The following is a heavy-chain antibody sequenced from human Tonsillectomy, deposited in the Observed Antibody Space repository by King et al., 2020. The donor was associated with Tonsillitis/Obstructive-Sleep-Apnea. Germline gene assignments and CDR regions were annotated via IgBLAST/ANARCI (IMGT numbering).Heavy chain of an antibody. Sequence: QLVQSGGGVVQPGRSLRLSCAASGLTFSSYGMHWVRQAPGRGLEWVAVISYDGNNKYYADSVRGRFTISRDNSKNTLLLQMNSLRAEDTAVYYCAKDSSSGPSGGDFDYWGQGTLVTVSS. CDR2: ISYDGNNK. D-gene: IGHD6-25*01. CDR3: AKDSSSGPSGGDFDY. CDR1: GLTFSSYG. V-gene: IGHV3-30*18. J-gene: IGHJ4*02.